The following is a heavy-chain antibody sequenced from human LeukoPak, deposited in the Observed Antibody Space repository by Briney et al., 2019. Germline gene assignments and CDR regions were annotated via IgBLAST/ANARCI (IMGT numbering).Heavy chain of an antibody. V-gene: IGHV3-23*01. CDR2: ISGTGGST. D-gene: IGHD3-22*01. Sequence: GVLRLSCAASGFTFSSSAMSWVRQAPGKGLGWVSAISGTGGSTFYADYVKGRFTISRDNSKNTLYLQMNSLRAEDTAVYYCAKVADTSGYYYSNYWGQGTLVTVSS. CDR3: AKVADTSGYYYSNY. J-gene: IGHJ4*02. CDR1: GFTFSSSA.